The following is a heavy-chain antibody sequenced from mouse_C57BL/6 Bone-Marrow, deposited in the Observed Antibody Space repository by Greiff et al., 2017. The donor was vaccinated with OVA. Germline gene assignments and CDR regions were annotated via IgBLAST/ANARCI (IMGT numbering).Heavy chain of an antibody. Sequence: EVQLQESGAELVRPGASVKLSCTASGFNIKDDYMHWVKQRPEQGLEWIGWIDPENGDTEYASKFQGKATITADTSSNTAYLQLSSLTSEDTAVYYCTIYYDYDGDYVDYWGQGTTLTVSS. V-gene: IGHV14-4*01. CDR1: GFNIKDDY. D-gene: IGHD2-4*01. J-gene: IGHJ2*01. CDR3: TIYYDYDGDYVDY. CDR2: IDPENGDT.